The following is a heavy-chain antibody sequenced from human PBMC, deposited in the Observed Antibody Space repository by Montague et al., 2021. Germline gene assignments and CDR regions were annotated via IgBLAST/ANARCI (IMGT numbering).Heavy chain of an antibody. CDR3: ARDFGRDISGRYWVIY. D-gene: IGHD6-19*01. CDR1: GGSISSYY. Sequence: SXTLSLTCSVSGGSISSYYWSWVRQPPGKGLEWIGYISDIGNTIYNPSLKSRVTISVDTSKNQISLRLHSVTTADTAVYYCARDFGRDISGRYWVIYWGQGTLVSVSS. J-gene: IGHJ4*02. V-gene: IGHV4-59*01. CDR2: ISDIGNT.